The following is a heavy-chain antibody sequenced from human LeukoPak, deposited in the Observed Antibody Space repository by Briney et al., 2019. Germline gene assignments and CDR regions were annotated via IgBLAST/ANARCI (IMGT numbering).Heavy chain of an antibody. CDR1: GGSISSSSYY. V-gene: IGHV4-39*01. D-gene: IGHD2-2*02. J-gene: IGHJ6*02. CDR2: IYYSGST. CDR3: AGLGYCSSTSCYRIGYYYYYGMDV. Sequence: SETLSLTCTVSGGSISSSSYYWGWIRQPPGKGLEWIGSIYYSGSTYYNPSLKSRVTISVDTSKNQFSLKLSSVTAADTAVYYCAGLGYCSSTSCYRIGYYYYYGMDVWGQGTTVTVSS.